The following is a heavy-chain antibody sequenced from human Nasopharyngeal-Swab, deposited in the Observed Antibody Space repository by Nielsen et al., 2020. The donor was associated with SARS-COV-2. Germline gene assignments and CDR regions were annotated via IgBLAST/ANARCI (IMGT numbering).Heavy chain of an antibody. Sequence: GESLQISWAGSGFIFSSYEMNWVRQAPGKGLEWVSYISSSGSTIYYADSVKGRFTISRDNAKNSLYLQMNSLRAEDTAVYYCARDFEGYWGQGTLVTVSS. J-gene: IGHJ4*02. CDR1: GFIFSSYE. CDR3: ARDFEGY. CDR2: ISSSGSTI. V-gene: IGHV3-48*03.